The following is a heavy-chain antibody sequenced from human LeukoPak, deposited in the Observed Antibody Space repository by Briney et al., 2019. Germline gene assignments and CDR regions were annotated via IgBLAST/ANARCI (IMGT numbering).Heavy chain of an antibody. D-gene: IGHD6-13*01. J-gene: IGHJ4*02. CDR3: AKPLDSRSWYYFNC. Sequence: GGSLRLSCAASGFTFSSYVMSWVRQAPGKGLEWVSGLSGSGDITYYADSVKGRFTISRDNSKNTLYLQMNSLRAEDTAVYYCAKPLDSRSWYYFNCWGQGTLVTVSS. CDR2: LSGSGDIT. CDR1: GFTFSSYV. V-gene: IGHV3-23*01.